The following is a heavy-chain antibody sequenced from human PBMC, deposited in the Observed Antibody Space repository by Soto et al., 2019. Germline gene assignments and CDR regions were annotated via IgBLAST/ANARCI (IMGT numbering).Heavy chain of an antibody. CDR2: INEDESNT. CDR3: ARGLFLDY. Sequence: PGGSIRLSCATSGFTFSNYWMHWVRQAPGKGPVWVSRINEDESNTNYADSVKGRFTISRDNAKNTLYLQMNSLRAEDTAVYYCARGLFLDYWGQGT. V-gene: IGHV3-74*01. J-gene: IGHJ4*02. CDR1: GFTFSNYW. D-gene: IGHD3-3*01.